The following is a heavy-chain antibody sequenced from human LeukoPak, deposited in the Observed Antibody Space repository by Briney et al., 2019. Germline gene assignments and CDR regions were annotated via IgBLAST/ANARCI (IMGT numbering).Heavy chain of an antibody. CDR2: INPNSGGT. V-gene: IGHV1-2*02. J-gene: IGHJ4*02. CDR1: GYTFTGYY. D-gene: IGHD3-10*01. CDR3: ARGTMVRGVILDY. Sequence: GASVKVSCKASGYTFTGYYMHWVRQAPGQGLEWMGWINPNSGGTNYAQKFQGRVTMTRDTSISTAYMELSRLRSDVTAVYYCARGTMVRGVILDYWGQGTLVTVSS.